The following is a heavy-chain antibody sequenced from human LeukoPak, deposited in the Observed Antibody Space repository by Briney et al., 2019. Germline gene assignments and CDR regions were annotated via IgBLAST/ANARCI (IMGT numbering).Heavy chain of an antibody. V-gene: IGHV4-59*01. Sequence: SETLSLTCTVSGGSISSYYWSWIRQPPGKGLEWIGYIYYTGSTNYNPSLKSRVTISVDTTRNQFSLKLRSVTAADTAVYYCARGSGSYYTLGNFDNWGQGTLVTVSS. J-gene: IGHJ4*02. CDR3: ARGSGSYYTLGNFDN. CDR1: GGSISSYY. D-gene: IGHD3-10*01. CDR2: IYYTGST.